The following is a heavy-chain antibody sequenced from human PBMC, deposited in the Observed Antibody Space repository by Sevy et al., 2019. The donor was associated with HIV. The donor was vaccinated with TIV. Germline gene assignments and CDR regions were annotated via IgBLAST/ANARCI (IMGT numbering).Heavy chain of an antibody. CDR2: IKQDESEE. CDR3: AGGNRGSFDY. Sequence: GGSLRLSCAASGFTFSTYWMHWVRQAPGKGLEGVANIKQDESEEYYVASVEGRFTISKDNDKNSLYLKLNGLRVGYTAVYYCAGGNRGSFDYWGQGTLVTVSS. V-gene: IGHV3-7*04. J-gene: IGHJ4*02. CDR1: GFTFSTYW. D-gene: IGHD3-10*01.